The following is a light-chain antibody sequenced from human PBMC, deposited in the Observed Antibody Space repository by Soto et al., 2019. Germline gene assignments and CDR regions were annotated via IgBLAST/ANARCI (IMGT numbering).Light chain of an antibody. CDR3: QHYNSYSEA. V-gene: IGKV1-5*03. CDR1: QTISSW. J-gene: IGKJ1*01. CDR2: KAS. Sequence: DIQMTQSPSTLSGSVGDRVTINCRASQTISSWLAWYQQKPGKAPKLLIYKASTLKSGVPPRFSGSGSGTEFTLTISSLQADDFATYYCQHYNSYSEAFGQGTKVDI.